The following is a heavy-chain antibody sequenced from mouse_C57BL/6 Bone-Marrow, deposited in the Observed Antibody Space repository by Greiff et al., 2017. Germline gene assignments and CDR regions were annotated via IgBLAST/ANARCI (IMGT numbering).Heavy chain of an antibody. CDR3: ARAPDYGSSFYWDFDV. Sequence: QVQLKESGPGLVQPSQSLSITCTVSGFSLTSYGVHWVRQSPGKGLEWMGEIWSGGSTDYNAAFISRLSISKDNSKSQVFYKMNSLQTGDTAIYYCARAPDYGSSFYWDFDVWGKGTTVTVSS. CDR2: IWSGGST. J-gene: IGHJ1*03. V-gene: IGHV2-2*01. D-gene: IGHD1-1*01. CDR1: GFSLTSYG.